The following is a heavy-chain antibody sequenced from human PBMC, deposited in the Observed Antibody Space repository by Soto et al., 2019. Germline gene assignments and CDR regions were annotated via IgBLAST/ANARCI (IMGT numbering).Heavy chain of an antibody. Sequence: QVQLQQWGAGLLKPSETLSLTCAVYGGSFSGYYWSWIRQPPGKGLEWIGEINHSGSTNYNPSLKRRVTISVDTSKNQFSLKLSSVTAADTAVYYCARDVDTAMGGDYWGQGTLVTVSS. CDR2: INHSGST. CDR1: GGSFSGYY. V-gene: IGHV4-34*01. CDR3: ARDVDTAMGGDY. D-gene: IGHD5-18*01. J-gene: IGHJ4*02.